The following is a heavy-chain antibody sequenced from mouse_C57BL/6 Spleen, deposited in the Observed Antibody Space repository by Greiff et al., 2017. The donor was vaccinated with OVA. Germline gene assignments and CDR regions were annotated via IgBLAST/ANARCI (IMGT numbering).Heavy chain of an antibody. Sequence: EVKLMESEGGLVQPGSSMKLSCTASGFTFSDYYMAWVRQVPEKGLEWVANINYDGSSTYYLDSLKSRFIISRDNAKNILYLQMSSLKSEDTATYYCAREEGGNYAWFAYWGQGTLVTVSA. V-gene: IGHV5-16*01. J-gene: IGHJ3*01. CDR3: AREEGGNYAWFAY. D-gene: IGHD2-1*01. CDR2: INYDGSST. CDR1: GFTFSDYY.